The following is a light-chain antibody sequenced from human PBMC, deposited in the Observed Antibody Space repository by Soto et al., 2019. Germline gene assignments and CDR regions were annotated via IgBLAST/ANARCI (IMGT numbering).Light chain of an antibody. CDR2: EVS. CDR3: SSYTSSSTLEVV. V-gene: IGLV2-14*01. Sequence: QSALTKPASVSGSPGQSITISCTGTSSDVGGYNYVSWYQQHPGKAPKLMIFEVSNRPSGVSNRFSGSKSGNTASLTISGLQGEDEADYYCSSYTSSSTLEVVFGGGTKVTVL. CDR1: SSDVGGYNY. J-gene: IGLJ2*01.